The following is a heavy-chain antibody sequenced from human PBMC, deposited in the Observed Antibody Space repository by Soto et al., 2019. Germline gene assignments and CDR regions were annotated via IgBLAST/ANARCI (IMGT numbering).Heavy chain of an antibody. CDR2: ISSSSSSI. V-gene: IGHV3-21*01. Sequence: GGSLRLSCAASGFIFNNYNMNWVRQAPGKGLEWVSSISSSSSSIYYADSVKGRFTISRDNAENSLYLQMNSLRAEDTAVYYCAREYSSSSGRAFDIWGQGTMVTVSS. J-gene: IGHJ3*02. CDR1: GFIFNNYN. CDR3: AREYSSSSGRAFDI. D-gene: IGHD6-6*01.